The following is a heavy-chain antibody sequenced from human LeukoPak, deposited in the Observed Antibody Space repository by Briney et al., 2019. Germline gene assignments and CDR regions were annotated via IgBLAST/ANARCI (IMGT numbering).Heavy chain of an antibody. V-gene: IGHV3-9*01. CDR2: ISWNSGSI. J-gene: IGHJ4*02. CDR1: GFTFDDYA. Sequence: GGSLRLSCAASGFTFDDYAMHWVRQAPGKGLEWVSGISWNSGSIGYADSVKGRFTISRDNAKNSLYLQMNSLRAEDTALYYCAKETNGYFDYWGQGTLVTVSS. D-gene: IGHD1-1*01. CDR3: AKETNGYFDY.